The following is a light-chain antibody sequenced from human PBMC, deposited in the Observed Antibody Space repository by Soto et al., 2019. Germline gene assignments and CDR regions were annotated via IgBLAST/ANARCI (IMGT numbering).Light chain of an antibody. J-gene: IGLJ2*01. CDR2: TNN. V-gene: IGLV1-44*01. Sequence: QSALTQPPSTSGTPGQRVTIFCSGSSSNIGSNTVHWYQQIPGTAPKLLIYTNNQRASGGSDRFSGSKSDTSASLVISGLPSEDGADYYCATWDNGLTGVVFGGGTKVTVL. CDR3: ATWDNGLTGVV. CDR1: SSNIGSNT.